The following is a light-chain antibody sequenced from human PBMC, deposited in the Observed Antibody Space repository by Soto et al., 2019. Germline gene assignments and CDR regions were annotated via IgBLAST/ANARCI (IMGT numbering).Light chain of an antibody. J-gene: IGKJ1*01. CDR3: QQYNSYSWT. CDR1: QSIRSW. CDR2: DAS. Sequence: DIQMTQSPSTLSASVGDRVTITCRASQSIRSWLAWYQQKPGKAPKLLIYDASSLRSGVPSRFSGSGSGTEFTLTISSLQPDDFVTYYCQQYNSYSWTFGQGTKVDNK. V-gene: IGKV1-5*01.